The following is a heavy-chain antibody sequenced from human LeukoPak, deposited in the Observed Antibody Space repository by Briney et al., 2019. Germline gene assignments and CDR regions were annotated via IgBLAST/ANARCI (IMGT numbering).Heavy chain of an antibody. J-gene: IGHJ6*02. V-gene: IGHV1-3*01. D-gene: IGHD4-17*01. Sequence: ASVKVSCKASGYTFTSYAMNWVRQAPGQRLEWMGWINAGNGNTKYSQKFQGRVTITRDTSASTAYMELSSLRSEDTAVYYCARARGGVTTGYGMDVWGQGTTVTVSS. CDR1: GYTFTSYA. CDR3: ARARGGVTTGYGMDV. CDR2: INAGNGNT.